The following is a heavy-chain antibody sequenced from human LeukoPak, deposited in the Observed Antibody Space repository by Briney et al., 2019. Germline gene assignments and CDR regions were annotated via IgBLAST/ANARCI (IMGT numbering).Heavy chain of an antibody. Sequence: PSETPSLTCTVSGGSISPYYWSWIRQPAGKGLEWIGRIYNNENTNYNASLKSRVTISVDTSKNQFSLRLSSVTAADTAVYYCARGPRSADWYSIDYWGQGTLVTVSS. D-gene: IGHD3-9*01. V-gene: IGHV4-4*07. J-gene: IGHJ4*02. CDR2: IYNNENT. CDR3: ARGPRSADWYSIDY. CDR1: GGSISPYY.